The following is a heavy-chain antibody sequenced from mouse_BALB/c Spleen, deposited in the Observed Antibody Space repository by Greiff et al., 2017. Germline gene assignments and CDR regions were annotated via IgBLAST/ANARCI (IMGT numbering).Heavy chain of an antibody. CDR1: GYSITSDYA. D-gene: IGHD1-1*01. V-gene: IGHV3-2*02. Sequence: VQLQQSGPGLVKPSQSLSLTCTVTGYSITSDYAWNWIRQFPGNKLEWMGYISYSGSTSYNPSLKSRISITRDTSKNQFFLQLNSVTTEDTATYYCARLSITTVDLWGQGTSVTVSS. J-gene: IGHJ4*01. CDR3: ARLSITTVDL. CDR2: ISYSGST.